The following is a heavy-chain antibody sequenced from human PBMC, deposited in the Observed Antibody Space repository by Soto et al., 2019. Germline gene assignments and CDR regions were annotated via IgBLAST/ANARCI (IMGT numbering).Heavy chain of an antibody. CDR2: INSGGTTI. CDR3: ASAGSRYSGSWYFFDY. Sequence: PGGSLRLSCAASGFIFGNHGMSWIRQAPGKGLEWVSYINSGGTTISYADSVKGRFTISRDNAKKSVYLQMNSLRAEDTAVYYCASAGSRYSGSWYFFDYWGQGAPVTVSS. CDR1: GFIFGNHG. J-gene: IGHJ4*02. V-gene: IGHV3-11*01. D-gene: IGHD6-13*01.